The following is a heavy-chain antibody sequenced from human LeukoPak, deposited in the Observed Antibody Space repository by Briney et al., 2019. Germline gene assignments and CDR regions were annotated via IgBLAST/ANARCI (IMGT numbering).Heavy chain of an antibody. CDR3: ARASGSSSYYYYGMDV. J-gene: IGHJ6*02. CDR1: GFTFSSYA. CDR2: ISYDGSNK. Sequence: GGSLRLSCAASGFTFSSYAMHWVRQAPGKGLEWVAVISYDGSNKYYADSVKGRFTISRDNSKNTLYLQMNSLRAEDMAVYYCARASGSSSYYYYGMDVWGQGTTVTVSS. V-gene: IGHV3-30-3*01. D-gene: IGHD3-10*01.